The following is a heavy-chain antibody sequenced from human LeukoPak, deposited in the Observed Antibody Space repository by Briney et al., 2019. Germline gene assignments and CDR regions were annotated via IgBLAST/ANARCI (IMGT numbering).Heavy chain of an antibody. D-gene: IGHD4-17*01. CDR1: GFIFISYG. CDR2: ISDDGRNK. Sequence: PGGSLRLSCAASGFIFISYGMLWVRQAPGKGLEWVGVISDDGRNKKYADSVNGRVTISRDNSKDTLYLQMNSLRDEDTAVYYCAKRPSDYGDYVTYFDYWGQGTLVTVSS. J-gene: IGHJ4*02. CDR3: AKRPSDYGDYVTYFDY. V-gene: IGHV3-30*18.